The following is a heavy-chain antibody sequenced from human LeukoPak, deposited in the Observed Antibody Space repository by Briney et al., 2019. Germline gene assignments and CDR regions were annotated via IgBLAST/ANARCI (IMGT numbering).Heavy chain of an antibody. Sequence: PGGSLRLSCAASGFTVSSNYMSWVRQAPGKGLEWVSLIYTGGATFYADSVKGRFTISRDNSKNTLYLQMNSLRAEDTAMYYCEGSNTRYYFDYWGQGTLVTVSS. CDR2: IYTGGAT. J-gene: IGHJ4*02. CDR1: GFTVSSNY. D-gene: IGHD1-26*01. CDR3: EGSNTRYYFDY. V-gene: IGHV3-66*01.